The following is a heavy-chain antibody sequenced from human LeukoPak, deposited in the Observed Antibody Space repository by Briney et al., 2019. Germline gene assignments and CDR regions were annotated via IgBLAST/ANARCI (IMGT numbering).Heavy chain of an antibody. Sequence: GGSLRLSCAASGFTFSSYGMHWVRQAPGKGLEWVAVISYDGSNKYYADSVKGRFTISRDNSKNTLYLQMNSLRTEDTAVYYCARGLPNYYGMDVWGQGTTVTVSS. CDR1: GFTFSSYG. CDR3: ARGLPNYYGMDV. V-gene: IGHV3-30*03. CDR2: ISYDGSNK. J-gene: IGHJ6*02.